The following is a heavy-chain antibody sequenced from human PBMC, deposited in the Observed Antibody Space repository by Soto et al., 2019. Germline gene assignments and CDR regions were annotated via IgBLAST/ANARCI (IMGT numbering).Heavy chain of an antibody. Sequence: ASVKVSCTAFGYSFTNYYMHWVRQAPGQGLEWVGVINPSGDGTSYAQKFQGRVTVTRDTSTSTYYLELSSLRSDDTAFYYCAREPPSTGLYDYWGQGALVTVSS. CDR3: AREPPSTGLYDY. CDR2: INPSGDGT. CDR1: GYSFTNYY. D-gene: IGHD6-19*01. V-gene: IGHV1-46*01. J-gene: IGHJ4*02.